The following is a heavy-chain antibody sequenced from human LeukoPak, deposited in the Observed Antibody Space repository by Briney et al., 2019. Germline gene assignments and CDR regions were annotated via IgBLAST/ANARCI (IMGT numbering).Heavy chain of an antibody. V-gene: IGHV1-2*02. CDR1: GYTFTGYY. J-gene: IGHJ6*02. CDR2: INPNSGGT. D-gene: IGHD2-2*01. Sequence: GASVKVSCKASGYTFTGYYMHWVRQAPGQGLEWVGWINPNSGGTNYAQKFQGRVTMTRDTSISTAYMELSRLRSDATAVYYCARDRVVVVPAATRSSHYYYYGMDVWGQGTTVTVSS. CDR3: ARDRVVVVPAATRSSHYYYYGMDV.